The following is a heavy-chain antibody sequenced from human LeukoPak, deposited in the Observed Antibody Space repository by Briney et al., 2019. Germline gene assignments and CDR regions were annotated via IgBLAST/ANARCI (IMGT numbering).Heavy chain of an antibody. J-gene: IGHJ4*02. CDR3: ASGFLGGHDANFDY. Sequence: GASVKVSCKASGYTFTNYGITCVRQAPGHGLEWSGWISALTGDTTYAQKLQGTVTMTTDTSTNTAYMALRSLRSDDTAVYHCASGFLGGHDANFDYWGQGTLVTVSS. V-gene: IGHV1-18*01. CDR2: ISALTGDT. D-gene: IGHD1-1*01. CDR1: GYTFTNYG.